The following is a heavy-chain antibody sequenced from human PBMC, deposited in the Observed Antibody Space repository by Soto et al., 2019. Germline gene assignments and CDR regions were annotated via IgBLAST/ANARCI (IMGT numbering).Heavy chain of an antibody. CDR3: ERGTYDNPFKG. CDR1: GGSFRGYY. J-gene: IGHJ1*01. D-gene: IGHD3-22*01. Sequence: SETLSLTSAVYGGSFRGYYWSGIRQPPGKGLEWIGEINHSGSTNYNPSLKSRVTISVDTSKNQFSLKLSSVTAADTAVYYCERGTYDNPFKGCGQAPMVSVS. V-gene: IGHV4-34*01. CDR2: INHSGST.